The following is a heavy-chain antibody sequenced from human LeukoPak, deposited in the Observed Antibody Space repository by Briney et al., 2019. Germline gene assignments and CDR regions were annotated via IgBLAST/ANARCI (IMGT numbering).Heavy chain of an antibody. CDR3: ARGLRSYPTHFDY. V-gene: IGHV4-59*03. Sequence: SETLSLTCAVSGGPLTSYYWSWIRQPPGKGLEWIGFIYYRGSTNYNPSLESRVTISVDTSKNRFSLKLSSVTAADTAVYYCARGLRSYPTHFDYWGQGTLVTVSS. J-gene: IGHJ4*02. CDR2: IYYRGST. D-gene: IGHD4-17*01. CDR1: GGPLTSYY.